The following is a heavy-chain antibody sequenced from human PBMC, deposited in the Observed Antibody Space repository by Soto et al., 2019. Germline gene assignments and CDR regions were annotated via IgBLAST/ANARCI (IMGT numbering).Heavy chain of an antibody. CDR3: AHTLADISGYFFRFGY. CDR2: IYWDDDK. V-gene: IGHV2-5*02. D-gene: IGHD3-22*01. J-gene: IGHJ4*02. CDR1: VFSLRTSGVG. Sequence: QITLKESGPLLVKPTQTLTLTCTFSVFSLRTSGVGVGWIRQPPGKALEWLANIYWDDDKRYSPSLKSRLTITKDVSKNQVLLKLTNVFLVDTASYYCAHTLADISGYFFRFGYCGQRTPVIVSS.